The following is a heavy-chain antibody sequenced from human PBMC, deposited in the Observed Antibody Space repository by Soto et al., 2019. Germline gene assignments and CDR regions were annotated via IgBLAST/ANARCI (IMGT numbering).Heavy chain of an antibody. D-gene: IGHD6-13*01. CDR1: GGSISSGDYY. CDR3: AREGGVQHLHYFDY. V-gene: IGHV4-30-4*01. J-gene: IGHJ4*02. CDR2: IYYSGST. Sequence: SETLSLTCTVSGGSISSGDYYWSWIRQPPGKGLEWIGYIYYSGSTYYNPSLKSRVTISVDTSKNQFSLKLSSVTAADTAVYYCAREGGVQHLHYFDYWGKGTLVTVSS.